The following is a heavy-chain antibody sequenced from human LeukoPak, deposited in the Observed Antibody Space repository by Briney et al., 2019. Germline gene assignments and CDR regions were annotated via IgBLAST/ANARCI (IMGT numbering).Heavy chain of an antibody. V-gene: IGHV1-24*01. CDR1: GYSLSELS. D-gene: IGHD3-9*01. Sequence: ASVKVSCKVSGYSLSELSMHWVRQAPGKGLEWMGGFDLDKGETIFAQNFQGRVTMTEDTSTDTAYLEVSSLRSEDTAVYYCARGSSEYDILTGYFDYWGQGTLVTVSS. J-gene: IGHJ4*02. CDR3: ARGSSEYDILTGYFDY. CDR2: FDLDKGET.